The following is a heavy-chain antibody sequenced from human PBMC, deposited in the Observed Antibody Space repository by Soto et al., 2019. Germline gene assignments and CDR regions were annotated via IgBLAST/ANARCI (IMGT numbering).Heavy chain of an antibody. CDR3: ARERSVVFYHGMDV. J-gene: IGHJ6*02. D-gene: IGHD2-21*01. Sequence: GGSLRLSCAASGFDFSAYSMNWVRQAPGKGLEWISYISSRSTSMYYADSVRGRFTVSRDNAKNSLYLQMNGLTAGDTAVYYCARERSVVFYHGMDVRGQATTATGSS. V-gene: IGHV3-48*01. CDR1: GFDFSAYS. CDR2: ISSRSTSM.